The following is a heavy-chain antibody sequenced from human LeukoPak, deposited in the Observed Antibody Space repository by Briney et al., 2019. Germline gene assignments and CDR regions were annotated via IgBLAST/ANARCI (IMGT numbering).Heavy chain of an antibody. J-gene: IGHJ6*02. CDR3: ARSLSANLVFFL. CDR1: GGSISSYY. Sequence: PSETLSLTCTVSGGSISSYYWSWIRQPPGKGLEWIGYIYYSGSTNYNPSLKSRVTISVDTSKNQFSLKLTSVTAADTAVYYCARSLSANLVFFLWGQGTTVTVSS. CDR2: IYYSGST. D-gene: IGHD2/OR15-2a*01. V-gene: IGHV4-59*08.